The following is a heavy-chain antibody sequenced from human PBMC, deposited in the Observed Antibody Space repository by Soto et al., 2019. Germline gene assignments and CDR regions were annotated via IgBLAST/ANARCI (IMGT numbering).Heavy chain of an antibody. V-gene: IGHV1-18*01. D-gene: IGHD1-7*01. CDR3: ARGLGGTTVSYYYGMDV. J-gene: IGHJ6*02. Sequence: ASVKLSCKASGETFTSYGISWVRQAPGQGLEWMGWISAYNGNTNYAQKLQGRVTMTTDTSTSTAYMELRSLRSDDTAVYYCARGLGGTTVSYYYGMDVWGQGTTVTVSS. CDR2: ISAYNGNT. CDR1: GETFTSYG.